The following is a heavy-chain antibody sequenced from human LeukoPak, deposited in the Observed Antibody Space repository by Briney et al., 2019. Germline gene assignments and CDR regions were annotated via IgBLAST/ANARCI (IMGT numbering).Heavy chain of an antibody. D-gene: IGHD4-23*01. CDR1: GYTLTELS. J-gene: IGHJ4*02. CDR3: ATDYGGNFLFDY. Sequence: ASVKVSCKVSGYTLTELSMHWVRQAPGKGLEWMGGFDPEDGETIYAQKFQGRVTMTEDTSTDTAYMELSSLRSEDTAVYYCATDYGGNFLFDYWGQGTLVTVSP. CDR2: FDPEDGET. V-gene: IGHV1-24*01.